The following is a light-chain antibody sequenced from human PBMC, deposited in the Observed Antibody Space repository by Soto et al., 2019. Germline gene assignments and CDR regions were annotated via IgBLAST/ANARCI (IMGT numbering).Light chain of an antibody. CDR2: DAS. Sequence: EIVLTQSPGTLSLSPGEGATVSCRASQSVNSNLLAWFQQKPGQAPRLLIHDASRRATGIPDRFSGSGSGTDFTLSISRLEPEDFAVYYCHQYVSSPITFGQGTKLEIK. CDR3: HQYVSSPIT. CDR1: QSVNSNL. V-gene: IGKV3-20*01. J-gene: IGKJ2*01.